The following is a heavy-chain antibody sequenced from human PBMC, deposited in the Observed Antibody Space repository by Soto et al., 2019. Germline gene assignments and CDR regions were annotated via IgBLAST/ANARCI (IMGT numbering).Heavy chain of an antibody. Sequence: EVQLLESGGGLVQPGGSLRLSCVASGFPFSSYAMSWVRQTPGRGLECVSSISSGSNTYYTDSVRGRFTISRDNSKNSLYLQMSSLRADDTALHYCAKASATGKSDGMDVWGQGTTVSVSS. CDR1: GFPFSSYA. D-gene: IGHD7-27*01. V-gene: IGHV3-23*01. CDR3: AKASATGKSDGMDV. J-gene: IGHJ6*02. CDR2: ISSGSNT.